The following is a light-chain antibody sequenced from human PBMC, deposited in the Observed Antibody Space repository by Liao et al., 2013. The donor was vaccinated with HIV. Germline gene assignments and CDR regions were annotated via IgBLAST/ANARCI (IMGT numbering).Light chain of an antibody. Sequence: SYVLTQPPSVSVAPGQTAMITCGGDNLGSKSVHWYQQKPGQAPVLLISYDSDRPSGIPERFSGSNSGNTATLTISRVEAGDEADYYCQVWDDSSYHIVFGGGTKLTVL. CDR3: QVWDDSSYHIV. CDR2: YDS. J-gene: IGLJ2*01. CDR1: NLGSKS. V-gene: IGLV3-21*04.